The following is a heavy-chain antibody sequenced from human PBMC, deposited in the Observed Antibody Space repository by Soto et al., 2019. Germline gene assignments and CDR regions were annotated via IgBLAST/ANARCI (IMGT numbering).Heavy chain of an antibody. CDR3: AREREGLGLIDY. V-gene: IGHV4-30-4*01. D-gene: IGHD5-12*01. J-gene: IGHJ4*02. CDR2: IYNSGST. Sequence: PSETLSLTCTVSGDSISSGDYCWSWIRQPPGKGLEWIGYIYNSGSTYYNPSLESRVTISVDTSRNQFSLRLRFVTVADTAIYFCAREREGLGLIDYWGQGTLVTVSS. CDR1: GDSISSGDYC.